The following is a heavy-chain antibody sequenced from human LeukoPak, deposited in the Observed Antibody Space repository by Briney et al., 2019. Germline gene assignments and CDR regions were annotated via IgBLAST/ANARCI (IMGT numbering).Heavy chain of an antibody. J-gene: IGHJ4*02. CDR3: ARMGSGTSFDY. Sequence: PLETLSLTCTVSGGSISSYYWSWIRQPPGKGLEWIGYIYYSGSTNYNPSLKSRVTISVDTSKNQFSLKLSSVTAADTAVYYCARMGSGTSFDYWGQGTLVTVSS. V-gene: IGHV4-59*01. CDR1: GGSISSYY. CDR2: IYYSGST. D-gene: IGHD2-2*01.